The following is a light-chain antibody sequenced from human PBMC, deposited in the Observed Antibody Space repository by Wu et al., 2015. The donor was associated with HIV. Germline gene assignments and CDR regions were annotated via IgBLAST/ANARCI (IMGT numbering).Light chain of an antibody. V-gene: IGKV3-11*01. CDR1: QSVSSY. J-gene: IGKJ5*01. CDR3: QQYVSSPT. Sequence: EIVLTQSPATLSLSPGERATLSCWATQSVSSYLAWYQHKPGQPPRLLIFDASNRATGIPARFSGSGSGTDFTLTISSLEPEDSAVYFCQQYVSSPTFGQGTRLEIK. CDR2: DAS.